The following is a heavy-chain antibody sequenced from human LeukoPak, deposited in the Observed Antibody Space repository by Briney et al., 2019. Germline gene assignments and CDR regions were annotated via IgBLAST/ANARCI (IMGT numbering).Heavy chain of an antibody. CDR2: ISSSGSTI. V-gene: IGHV3-48*03. Sequence: GGSLRLSCAASGFTFSSYEMNWVRQAPGKGLEWVSYISSSGSTIYYADSVKGRFTISRDNAKNSLYLQMNSLRAEDTAVYYCAREYDYGGNRPGCFEHWGQGTLVTVSS. CDR3: AREYDYGGNRPGCFEH. J-gene: IGHJ1*01. D-gene: IGHD4-23*01. CDR1: GFTFSSYE.